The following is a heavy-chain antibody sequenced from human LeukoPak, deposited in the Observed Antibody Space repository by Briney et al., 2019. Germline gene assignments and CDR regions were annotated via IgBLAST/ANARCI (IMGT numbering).Heavy chain of an antibody. V-gene: IGHV4-38-2*02. CDR3: ARGWNRGYPIPGGMDV. Sequence: SETLSLTCNVSGYSISSGYYWGWIRQPPGKGLQWIGTIYHSGSTYYNPSLKSRVTISVDTSKNQFSLKLSSVTAADTAVYYCARGWNRGYPIPGGMDVWGEGTTVTVSS. CDR2: IYHSGST. J-gene: IGHJ6*04. D-gene: IGHD1-1*01. CDR1: GYSISSGYY.